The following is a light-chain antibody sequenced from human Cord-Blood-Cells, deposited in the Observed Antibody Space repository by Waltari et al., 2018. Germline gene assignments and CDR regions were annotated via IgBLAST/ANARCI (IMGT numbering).Light chain of an antibody. CDR2: GAS. Sequence: EIVMTQSPATLSVSPGERATLSCRASQSVSSNLDWYQQKPDQAPRLLIYGASTRATGIPARFSGSGSGTEFTLTISSLQSEDFAVYYCQQYNNWPYTFGQGTKVEIK. J-gene: IGKJ2*01. V-gene: IGKV3-15*01. CDR1: QSVSSN. CDR3: QQYNNWPYT.